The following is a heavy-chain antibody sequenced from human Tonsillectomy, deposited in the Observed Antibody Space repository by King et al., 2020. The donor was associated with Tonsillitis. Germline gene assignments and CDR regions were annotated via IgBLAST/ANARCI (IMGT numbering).Heavy chain of an antibody. CDR2: IKSKTDGVTT. CDR1: GFSFNNAW. V-gene: IGHV3-15*01. J-gene: IGHJ4*02. Sequence: VQLVESGGGLVKPGGSLRLSCAASGFSFNNAWMSWVRQAPGRGLEWVGRIKSKTDGVTTDYAAPVKGRFNISRDDSKNMLFLQMDSLKTEDTAVYYCTTRFCSGTDSYEAYFDYWGQGTLVTVSS. D-gene: IGHD2-2*01. CDR3: TTRFCSGTDSYEAYFDY.